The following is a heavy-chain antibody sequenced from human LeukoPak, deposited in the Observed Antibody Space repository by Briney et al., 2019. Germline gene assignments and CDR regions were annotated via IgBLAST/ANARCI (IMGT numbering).Heavy chain of an antibody. J-gene: IGHJ4*02. D-gene: IGHD2-2*01. CDR3: VVPAAMTAFDY. CDR1: GFTFSSYS. V-gene: IGHV3-21*01. Sequence: SGGSLRLSCAASGFTFSSYSMTWVRQAPGKGLEWVSSISSSTYIYYADSVKGRFTISRGNAKNSLYLQMTSLRAEDTAVYYCVVPAAMTAFDYWGQGTLVTVSS. CDR2: ISSSTYI.